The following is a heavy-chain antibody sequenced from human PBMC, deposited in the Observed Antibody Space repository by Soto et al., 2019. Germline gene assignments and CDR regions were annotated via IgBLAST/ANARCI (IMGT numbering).Heavy chain of an antibody. V-gene: IGHV3-21*01. J-gene: IGHJ6*02. Sequence: GGSLRLSCAASGFTFSSYSMNWVRQAPGKELAWVSSISSSSSYIYYADSVKGRFTISRDNAKNSLYLQMNSLRAEDTAVYYCARDHSSGWYVLYYYYGMDVWGQGTTVTV. CDR2: ISSSSSYI. D-gene: IGHD6-19*01. CDR3: ARDHSSGWYVLYYYYGMDV. CDR1: GFTFSSYS.